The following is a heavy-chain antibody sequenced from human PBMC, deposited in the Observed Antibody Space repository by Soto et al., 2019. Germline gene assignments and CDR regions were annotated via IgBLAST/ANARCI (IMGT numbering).Heavy chain of an antibody. CDR2: ISYDGSNK. J-gene: IGHJ3*02. D-gene: IGHD3-16*02. CDR1: GFTFSSYG. CDR3: AKDLMITFGGVIVSNAFDI. V-gene: IGHV3-30*18. Sequence: GGSLRLSCAASGFTFSSYGMHWVRQAPGKGLEWVAVISYDGSNKYYADSVKGRFTISRDNSKNTLYLQMNSLRAEDTAVYYCAKDLMITFGGVIVSNAFDIWGQGTMVTVSS.